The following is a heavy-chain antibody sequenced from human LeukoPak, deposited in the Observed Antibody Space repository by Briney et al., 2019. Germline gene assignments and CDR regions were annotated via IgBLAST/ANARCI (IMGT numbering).Heavy chain of an antibody. CDR1: GFTFSSYA. J-gene: IGHJ6*03. CDR2: ISYDGSNK. Sequence: PGGSLRLSCAASGFTFSSYAMHWVRQAPGKGLEGVAVISYDGSNKYYADSVKGRFTISRDNSKNTLYLQMNSLRAEDTAVYYCARVGDQDIAAAGFYYYYYYMDVWGKGTTVTVSS. D-gene: IGHD6-13*01. V-gene: IGHV3-30-3*01. CDR3: ARVGDQDIAAAGFYYYYYYMDV.